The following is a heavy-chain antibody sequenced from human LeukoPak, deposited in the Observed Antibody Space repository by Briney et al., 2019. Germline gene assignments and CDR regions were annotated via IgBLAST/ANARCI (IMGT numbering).Heavy chain of an antibody. D-gene: IGHD3-22*01. Sequence: GASVKVSCKVSGYSLTDLSMHWVRQAPGKGLEWMGGYDPEHEETIYAQKFQGRVTMTTDTSTSTAYMELRSLRSDDTAVYYRARLKYYYDSSGYCDYWGQGTLVTVSS. CDR3: ARLKYYYDSSGYCDY. V-gene: IGHV1-24*01. CDR2: YDPEHEET. CDR1: GYSLTDLS. J-gene: IGHJ4*02.